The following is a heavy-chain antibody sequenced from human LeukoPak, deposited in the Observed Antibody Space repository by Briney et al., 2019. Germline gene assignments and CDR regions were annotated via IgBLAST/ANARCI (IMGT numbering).Heavy chain of an antibody. J-gene: IGHJ4*02. CDR3: AKDRRGSSISLDY. V-gene: IGHV3-30*18. D-gene: IGHD6-6*01. CDR1: GFTFSSYG. Sequence: GGSLRLSCAASGFTFSSYGMHWVRQAPGKGLEWVAVISYDGSNKYYADSVKGRFTISRDNSKNTLYLQMNSLRAEDTAVYYCAKDRRGSSISLDYWGQETLVTVSS. CDR2: ISYDGSNK.